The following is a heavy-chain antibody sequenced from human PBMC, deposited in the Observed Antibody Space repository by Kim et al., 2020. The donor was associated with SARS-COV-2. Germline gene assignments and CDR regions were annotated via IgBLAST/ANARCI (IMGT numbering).Heavy chain of an antibody. Sequence: SETLSLTCTVSGGSVSSGSYYWSWIRQPPGKGLEWIGYIYYSGSTNYNPSLKSRVTISVDTSKNQFSLKLSSVTAADTAVYYCARDQGDYEYFDYWGQGTLVTVSS. J-gene: IGHJ4*02. D-gene: IGHD4-17*01. CDR3: ARDQGDYEYFDY. CDR1: GGSVSSGSYY. V-gene: IGHV4-61*01. CDR2: IYYSGST.